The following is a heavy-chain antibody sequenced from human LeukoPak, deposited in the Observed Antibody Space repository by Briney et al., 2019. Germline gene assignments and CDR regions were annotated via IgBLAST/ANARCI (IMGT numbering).Heavy chain of an antibody. J-gene: IGHJ4*02. D-gene: IGHD3-10*01. CDR1: GGSIRNYY. Sequence: SETLSHTCTVSGGSIRNYYWSWIRQPPGKGLEWIGYVYHTGNTKYNPSLESRATISIDTSKNQFSLKLSSVTAADSAVYYCAKSDGSGSYFDYWGQGTLVTVS. CDR3: AKSDGSGSYFDY. CDR2: VYHTGNT. V-gene: IGHV4-59*03.